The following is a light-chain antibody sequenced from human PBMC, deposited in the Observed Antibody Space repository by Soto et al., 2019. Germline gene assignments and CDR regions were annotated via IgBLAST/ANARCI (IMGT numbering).Light chain of an antibody. CDR2: EVS. J-gene: IGLJ1*01. Sequence: QSALTQPASVSGSPGQSITISCTGTSSDGGGYNYVSWYQQHPGKAPKLMIYEVSNRPSGVSNRFSGSKSGNTASLTISGLQAEDEAYYYCSSYTSSSIDYVFGTGTKLTVL. CDR1: SSDGGGYNY. CDR3: SSYTSSSIDYV. V-gene: IGLV2-14*01.